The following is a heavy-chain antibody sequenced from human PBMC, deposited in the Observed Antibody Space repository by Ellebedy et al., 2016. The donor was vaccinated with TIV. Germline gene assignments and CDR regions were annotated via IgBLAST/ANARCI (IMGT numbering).Heavy chain of an antibody. V-gene: IGHV1-2*02. CDR2: ISPNNGGI. J-gene: IGHJ4*02. Sequence: AASVKVSCKASGYSFTGYYMHWVRQAPGQGLEWMGWISPNNGGISYAQKIQGRVTMTRDTSISTAYMELSRLRSDDTAVYYCAREDSTNYGSGYDFWGQGTLVTVSS. CDR1: GYSFTGYY. D-gene: IGHD3-10*01. CDR3: AREDSTNYGSGYDF.